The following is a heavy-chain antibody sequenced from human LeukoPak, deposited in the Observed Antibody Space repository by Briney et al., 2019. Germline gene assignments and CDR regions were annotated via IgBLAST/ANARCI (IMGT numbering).Heavy chain of an antibody. J-gene: IGHJ3*02. CDR2: VSTSGST. D-gene: IGHD2-15*01. Sequence: SETLSLTCTVSGGSISSYYWSWIRQPPGKGLEWIGYVSTSGSTNYNPSLKSRVTISVDKSKNQFSLKLSSVTAADTAVYYCASIVVVVAATGAFDIWGQGTMVTVSS. V-gene: IGHV4-4*08. CDR1: GGSISSYY. CDR3: ASIVVVVAATGAFDI.